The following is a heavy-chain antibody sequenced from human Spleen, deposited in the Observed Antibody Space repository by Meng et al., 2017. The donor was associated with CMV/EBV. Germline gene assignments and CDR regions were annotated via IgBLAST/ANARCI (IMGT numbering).Heavy chain of an antibody. J-gene: IGHJ4*02. V-gene: IGHV1-2*02. CDR1: YRFTGYN. D-gene: IGHD2-8*02. CDR2: ISPHSGDT. CDR3: ARGYGYCTDTSCSLADY. Sequence: YRFTGYNIHLVRQAPGQGLEWMGWISPHSGDTTYAHKFQGRVTMTRDTSINTAYMELSGLRPDDTAVYYCARGYGYCTDTSCSLADYWGQGTLVTVSS.